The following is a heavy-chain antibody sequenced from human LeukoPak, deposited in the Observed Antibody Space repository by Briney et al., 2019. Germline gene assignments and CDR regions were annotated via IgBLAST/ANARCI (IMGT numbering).Heavy chain of an antibody. CDR2: IYSGGNT. J-gene: IGHJ4*02. V-gene: IGHV3-53*01. D-gene: IGHD1-26*01. CDR3: ARGGSVGSYYYFDY. CDR1: GFTVRNTY. Sequence: GGSPRLSCAASGFTVRNTYMTWVRQAPGKGLEWVSVIYSGGNTYYADSVKGRFTTSRDNSKNTLFLQMNSLRAEDTAVYFCARGGSVGSYYYFDYWGQGTLVTVSS.